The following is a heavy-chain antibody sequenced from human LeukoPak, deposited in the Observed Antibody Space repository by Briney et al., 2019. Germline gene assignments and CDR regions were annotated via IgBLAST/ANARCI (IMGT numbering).Heavy chain of an antibody. Sequence: PGGSLRLSCAASGFTFSSHWMHWVRQAPGKGLDWVGFIRRNTYGGTADYAASVKGRFTISRDDSKSIAYLQMNSLKTEDTAVYYCTREGDSYGLGTEWGQGTLVTVSS. V-gene: IGHV3-49*04. CDR1: GFTFSSHW. D-gene: IGHD2-21*01. J-gene: IGHJ4*02. CDR3: TREGDSYGLGTE. CDR2: IRRNTYGGTA.